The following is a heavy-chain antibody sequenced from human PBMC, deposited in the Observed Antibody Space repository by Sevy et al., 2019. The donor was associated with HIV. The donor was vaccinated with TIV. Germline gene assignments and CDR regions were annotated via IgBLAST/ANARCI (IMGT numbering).Heavy chain of an antibody. Sequence: SETLSLTCAVSGYSISSGYYWGWIRQPPGKGLEWIGSIYHSGSTYYNPSLKSRVTISVDTSKNQFSLKLSSVTAADTAVYYCARRYSSSWYFDYWGQGTLVTVSS. J-gene: IGHJ4*02. V-gene: IGHV4-38-2*01. CDR2: IYHSGST. CDR3: ARRYSSSWYFDY. CDR1: GYSISSGYY. D-gene: IGHD6-13*01.